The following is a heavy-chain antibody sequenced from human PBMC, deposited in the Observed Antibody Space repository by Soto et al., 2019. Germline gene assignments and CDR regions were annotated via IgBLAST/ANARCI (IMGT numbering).Heavy chain of an antibody. J-gene: IGHJ5*02. D-gene: IGHD3-22*01. V-gene: IGHV2-5*02. CDR3: AHSLIGYYYDSSGSNWFDP. CDR1: GFSLSTSGVG. Sequence: QITLKESGPTLVKPTQTLMLTCTFSGFSLSTSGVGVGWIRQPPGKALEWLALIYWDDDKRYSPSLKSRLTITKDTSKNQVVLTMTNMDSVDTATYYCAHSLIGYYYDSSGSNWFDPWGQGTLVTVSS. CDR2: IYWDDDK.